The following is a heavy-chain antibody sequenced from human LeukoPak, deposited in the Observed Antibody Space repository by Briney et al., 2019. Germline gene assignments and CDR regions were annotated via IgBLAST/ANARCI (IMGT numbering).Heavy chain of an antibody. CDR3: AREIIFVVPAALRGTFDY. Sequence: PGGSLRLSRAASGFTFSSYAMSWVRQAPGKGLEWVSAISGSGGSTYYADSVKGRFTISRDNSKNTLHLQMNSLRAEDTAVYYCAREIIFVVPAALRGTFDYWGQGTLVTVSS. D-gene: IGHD2-2*01. CDR1: GFTFSSYA. J-gene: IGHJ4*02. V-gene: IGHV3-23*01. CDR2: ISGSGGST.